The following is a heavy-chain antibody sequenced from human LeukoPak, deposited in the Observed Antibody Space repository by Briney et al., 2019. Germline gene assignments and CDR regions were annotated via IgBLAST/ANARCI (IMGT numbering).Heavy chain of an antibody. CDR1: GYPFTASG. J-gene: IGHJ4*02. CDR3: TRGGVNNNLLDF. Sequence: SVKVSCKPSGYPFTASGLTWIRQAPGQGHEWMGWVIPYNGDTTYAQSLQGRVTLTTDASTSTAYMELRSLRSDDTAVYYCTRGGVNNNLLDFWGQGTLVTASS. D-gene: IGHD3-10*01. CDR2: VIPYNGDT. V-gene: IGHV1-18*01.